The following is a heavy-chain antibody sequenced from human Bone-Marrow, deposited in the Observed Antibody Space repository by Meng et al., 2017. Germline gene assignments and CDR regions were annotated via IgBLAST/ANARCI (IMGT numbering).Heavy chain of an antibody. V-gene: IGHV3-11*01. CDR2: ISSSGTTT. D-gene: IGHD6-19*01. CDR1: GFSFSDYY. Sequence: VQLVESGGGFVKPGGSLRLSCAASGFSFSDYYMSWIRQAPGKGLEWVSYISSSGTTTYYTDSTKGRFTISRDNAKNSLYLQMNSLRAEDTAMYYCARDWLGQGVDYWGQGTLVTVSS. CDR3: ARDWLGQGVDY. J-gene: IGHJ4*02.